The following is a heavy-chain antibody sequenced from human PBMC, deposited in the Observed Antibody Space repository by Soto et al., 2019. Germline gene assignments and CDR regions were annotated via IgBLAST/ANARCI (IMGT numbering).Heavy chain of an antibody. D-gene: IGHD2-15*01. CDR1: SGPIDNVYW. CDR2: TSHDGVT. V-gene: IGHV4-4*02. CDR3: ARARDCSGGSCYSDY. J-gene: IGHJ4*02. Sequence: PSETLSLTCAVSSGPIDNVYWWSWVRQSPGKGLEWIGETSHDGVTNYNPSLEGRVTISIDKSKNQFYLELNSVTAADTAMYYCARARDCSGGSCYSDYWGQGILVTVSS.